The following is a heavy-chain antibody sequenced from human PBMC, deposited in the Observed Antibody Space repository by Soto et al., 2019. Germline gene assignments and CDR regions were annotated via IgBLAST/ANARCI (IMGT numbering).Heavy chain of an antibody. CDR1: GFTFSSYS. J-gene: IGHJ4*02. CDR2: ISSSSSTI. Sequence: GGSLILSCAASGFTFSSYSMNWVRQAPGKGLEWVSYISSSSSTIYYADSVKGRFTIARDKAKNSLYLQMNRLRDADTAVYYCARDVLNYDSLIWGQGTLVTVSS. D-gene: IGHD3-22*01. V-gene: IGHV3-48*02. CDR3: ARDVLNYDSLI.